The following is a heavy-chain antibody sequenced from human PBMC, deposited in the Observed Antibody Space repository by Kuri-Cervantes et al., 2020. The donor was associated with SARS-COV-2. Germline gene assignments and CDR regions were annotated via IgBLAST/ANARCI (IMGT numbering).Heavy chain of an antibody. CDR2: ISNDGSNK. V-gene: IGHV3-30*04. D-gene: IGHD4-23*01. CDR1: GFTFSSYA. CDR3: ARGYGGNVFDY. Sequence: GESLKISCAASGFTFSSYAMHWVRQAPGKGLEWVALISNDGSNKYYADSVKGRFTISRDNSKNTLYLQMNSLRAEDTAVYYCARGYGGNVFDYWGQGTLVTVSS. J-gene: IGHJ4*02.